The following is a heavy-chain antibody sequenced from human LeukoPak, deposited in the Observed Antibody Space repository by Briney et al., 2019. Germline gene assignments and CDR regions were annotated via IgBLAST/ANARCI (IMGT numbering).Heavy chain of an antibody. Sequence: ASVKVSCKASGYTFTSYGISWVRQAPGQGLEWMGWISAYNGNTNYAQKLQGRVTMTTDTSTSTAYMELRSLRSDDTAVYYCARDNLGSGLYLVDWFDPWGQGTLVTVSS. V-gene: IGHV1-18*01. J-gene: IGHJ5*02. CDR3: ARDNLGSGLYLVDWFDP. D-gene: IGHD6-19*01. CDR1: GYTFTSYG. CDR2: ISAYNGNT.